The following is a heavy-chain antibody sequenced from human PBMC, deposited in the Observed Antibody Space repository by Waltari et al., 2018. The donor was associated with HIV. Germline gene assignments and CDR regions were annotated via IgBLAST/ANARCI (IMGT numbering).Heavy chain of an antibody. J-gene: IGHJ4*02. CDR1: GLNFKNSW. CDR2: IRQDGVEK. V-gene: IGHV3-7*01. D-gene: IGHD6-19*01. Sequence: EVRLEESGGPLVQPGGSLRLYCAASGLNFKNSWMSLVRQAPGKGLEWVANIRQDGVEKYYADSVRGRFTISRDNANDTLFLQMNNVRVEDSAAYYCATSRGGLADYWGRGALVTVST. CDR3: ATSRGGLADY.